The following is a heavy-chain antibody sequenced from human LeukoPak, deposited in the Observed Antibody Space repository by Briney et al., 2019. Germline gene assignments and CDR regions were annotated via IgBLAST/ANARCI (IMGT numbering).Heavy chain of an antibody. CDR2: IDDSGST. Sequence: SETLSLTCTVSGVSISSSSYYWGWLRQPPGKGREWIVSIDDSGSTYYNPALKSRITISVNTSKNQFFLKLSSVTAADTAVYYCARGVVVVAATGRIDYWGQGTLVTVSS. D-gene: IGHD2-15*01. CDR3: ARGVVVVAATGRIDY. CDR1: GVSISSSSYY. J-gene: IGHJ4*02. V-gene: IGHV4-39*07.